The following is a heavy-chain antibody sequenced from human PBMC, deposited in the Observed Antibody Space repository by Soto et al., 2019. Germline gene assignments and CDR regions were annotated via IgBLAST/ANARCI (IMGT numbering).Heavy chain of an antibody. CDR1: GDSVSSNSAA. V-gene: IGHV6-1*01. J-gene: IGHJ4*02. Sequence: PSQTLSLTCAISGDSVSSNSAAWNWIRQSPSRGLEWLGRTYYRSKWYNDYAVSVKSRITINPDTSKNQFYLHLSSVTAADTAIFYCASIAAPGTTHFDFWGQGTLVTVSS. CDR3: ASIAAPGTTHFDF. CDR2: TYYRSKWYN. D-gene: IGHD6-13*01.